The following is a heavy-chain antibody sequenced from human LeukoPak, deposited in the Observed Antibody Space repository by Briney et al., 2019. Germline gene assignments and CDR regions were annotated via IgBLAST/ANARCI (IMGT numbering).Heavy chain of an antibody. Sequence: AEALPLNFTDSGGSISGSSWSWLRQPPGKGPACVGYIYYSGSTNYNPSLKSRVTVSVDTSKNQFSLKLSSVTAADTAVYYCARVASFYYYYMDVWAKGTTVTVSS. CDR2: IYYSGST. J-gene: IGHJ6*03. V-gene: IGHV4-59*01. CDR3: ARVASFYYYYMDV. D-gene: IGHD2-15*01. CDR1: GGSISGSS.